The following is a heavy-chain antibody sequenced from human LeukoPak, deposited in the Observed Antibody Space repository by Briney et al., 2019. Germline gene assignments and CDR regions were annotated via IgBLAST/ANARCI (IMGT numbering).Heavy chain of an antibody. CDR2: ISSSGDGT. Sequence: GVLRLSCAASGFIFSNYALTWVRQAPGKGLEWVSAISSSGDGTYYADSVKGRFTISRDNSKNTLYLQMNSLRAEDTAVYFCAKPGMRAVVPAMSTLDYWGQGTLVTVSS. CDR1: GFIFSNYA. J-gene: IGHJ4*02. D-gene: IGHD4-23*01. V-gene: IGHV3-23*01. CDR3: AKPGMRAVVPAMSTLDY.